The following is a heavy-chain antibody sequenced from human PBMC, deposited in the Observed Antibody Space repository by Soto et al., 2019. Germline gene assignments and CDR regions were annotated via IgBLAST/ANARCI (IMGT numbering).Heavy chain of an antibody. Sequence: QVQLVQSGAEVKKPGASVKVSCKASGYSFITYGISWVRQAPGQGLEWMGWISTYNCNTNYAQKLQGRITMTTDTSTTTGYMELRSLRSDDTAVYYCARDRPTSSIRARDYYYAMDVWGQGTTVTFSS. CDR2: ISTYNCNT. J-gene: IGHJ6*02. CDR1: GYSFITYG. V-gene: IGHV1-18*01. CDR3: ARDRPTSSIRARDYYYAMDV. D-gene: IGHD6-6*01.